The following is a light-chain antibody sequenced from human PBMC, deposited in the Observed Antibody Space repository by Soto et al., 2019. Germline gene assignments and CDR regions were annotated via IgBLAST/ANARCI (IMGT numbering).Light chain of an antibody. CDR1: QDIAIY. J-gene: IGKJ4*01. V-gene: IGKV1-9*01. CDR2: AAP. CDR3: QQLRSYMST. Sequence: IQLTQSPSSLSASVGDRVAITCRASQDIAIYLAWYRQKPGEAPKLLIYAAPTLHGGVPSRFSGSGSGTDFALTITSLQAEDFATYYCQQLRSYMSTVGGGTKGAIK.